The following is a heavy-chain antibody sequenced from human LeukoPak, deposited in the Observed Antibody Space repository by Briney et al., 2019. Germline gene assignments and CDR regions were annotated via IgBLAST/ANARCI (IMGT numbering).Heavy chain of an antibody. J-gene: IGHJ3*01. D-gene: IGHD6-19*01. V-gene: IGHV4-34*01. CDR3: ARGGAVNGFDV. CDR2: IYHSGST. CDR1: GVSFSNYY. Sequence: SETPSLTCVVYGVSFSNYYWSWIRQTPGKGLEWIGEIYHSGSTDYNPSLKSRVTISIDTSKNHFSLKLSSVTAADTAVYYCARGGAVNGFDVWGQGTRVTVSS.